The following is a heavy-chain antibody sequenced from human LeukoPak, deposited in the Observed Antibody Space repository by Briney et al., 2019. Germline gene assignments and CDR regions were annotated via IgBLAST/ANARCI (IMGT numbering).Heavy chain of an antibody. CDR3: AREKYQLLPFDY. D-gene: IGHD2-2*01. J-gene: IGHJ4*02. V-gene: IGHV4-4*02. Sequence: SGTLSLTCAVSGGSISSSNWWSWVRQPPGKGLEWIGEIYHSGSTNYNPSLKSRVTISVDTSKNQFSLKLSSVTAADTAVYYCAREKYQLLPFDYWGQGTLVTVSS. CDR1: GGSISSSNW. CDR2: IYHSGST.